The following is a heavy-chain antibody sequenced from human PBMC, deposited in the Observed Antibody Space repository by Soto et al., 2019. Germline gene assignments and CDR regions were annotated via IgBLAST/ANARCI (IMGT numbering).Heavy chain of an antibody. J-gene: IGHJ4*02. CDR2: IRSKPAGGTA. CDR3: SRIGPGSATRWFFDS. Sequence: GVLRLSCTTSGYNFDDYALTWVRQAPGRGLEWVTFIRSKPAGGTAEYAASVKGRFTFSRDASRSIAYLQMNSLTTEDTGIYFWSRIGPGSATRWFFDSWGPGTQVTVSS. V-gene: IGHV3-49*04. D-gene: IGHD2-15*01. CDR1: GYNFDDYA.